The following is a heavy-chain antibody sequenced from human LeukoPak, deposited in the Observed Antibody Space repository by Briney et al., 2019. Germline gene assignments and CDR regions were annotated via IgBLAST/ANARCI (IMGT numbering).Heavy chain of an antibody. Sequence: QPGGSLRLSRVASGFTFSSYEMNWVRQVPGKALEWVSYIDFGGRIINYADHVKGRFTISRDNAKNSVYLQMNSLRAEDTAVYYCARGIGLERRYFQCDYWGQGILVTVSS. CDR1: GFTFSSYE. V-gene: IGHV3-48*03. CDR3: ARGIGLERRYFQCDY. D-gene: IGHD1-1*01. CDR2: IDFGGRII. J-gene: IGHJ4*02.